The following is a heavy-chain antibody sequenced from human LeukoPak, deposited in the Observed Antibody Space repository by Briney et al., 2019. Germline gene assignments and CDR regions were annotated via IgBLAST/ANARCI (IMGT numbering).Heavy chain of an antibody. Sequence: ASVKVSCKASGYTFTSYGISWVRQAPGQGLEWMGWISAYNGNTNYAQKLQGRVTMTTDTSTSTAYMELRSLRSDDTAVYYCARWGDYGSGSYYNFLFGYWGQGTLVTVSS. CDR1: GYTFTSYG. J-gene: IGHJ4*02. D-gene: IGHD3-10*01. CDR3: ARWGDYGSGSYYNFLFGY. CDR2: ISAYNGNT. V-gene: IGHV1-18*01.